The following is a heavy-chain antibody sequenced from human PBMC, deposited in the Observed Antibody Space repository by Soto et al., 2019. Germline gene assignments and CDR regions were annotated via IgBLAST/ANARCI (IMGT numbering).Heavy chain of an antibody. CDR2: IYSGGST. V-gene: IGHV3-53*01. Sequence: GGSLRLSCAASGFTVSSNYMSWVRQAPGKGLEWVSVIYSGGSTYYADSVKGRFTISRDNSKNTLYLQMNSLRAEDTAVYYCARDVVARGGYFDYWGQGTLVTVSS. D-gene: IGHD3-10*01. J-gene: IGHJ4*02. CDR3: ARDVVARGGYFDY. CDR1: GFTVSSNY.